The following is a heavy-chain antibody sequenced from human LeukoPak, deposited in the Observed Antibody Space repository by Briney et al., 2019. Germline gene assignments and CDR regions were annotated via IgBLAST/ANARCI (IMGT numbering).Heavy chain of an antibody. J-gene: IGHJ4*02. Sequence: GSLRLSCSASGFTFSRNAMHCVRQAPGKGLEYVSSIGTNGLSTYYADSVQDRFTISRDNSKNTLYLQMSSLRPEDTAVYYCVRGQEVIYTPTFDYWGRGAVLTVSS. CDR1: GFTFSRNA. D-gene: IGHD3-16*01. CDR2: IGTNGLST. V-gene: IGHV3-64*03. CDR3: VRGQEVIYTPTFDY.